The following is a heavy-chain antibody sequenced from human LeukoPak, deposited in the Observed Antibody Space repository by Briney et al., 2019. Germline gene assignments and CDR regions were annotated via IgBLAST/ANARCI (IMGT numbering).Heavy chain of an antibody. CDR3: AIDGGWLRFDD. Sequence: GGTLRLSCAGSGFPFSIHGMNWVRQAPGKGLEWVSAISPGGGPTYYADSVKGRFTISRDDSKNTLYLQMNNLRAVDAAVYYCAIDGGWLRFDDWGQGILVTVSS. CDR2: ISPGGGPT. V-gene: IGHV3-23*01. D-gene: IGHD5-12*01. J-gene: IGHJ4*02. CDR1: GFPFSIHG.